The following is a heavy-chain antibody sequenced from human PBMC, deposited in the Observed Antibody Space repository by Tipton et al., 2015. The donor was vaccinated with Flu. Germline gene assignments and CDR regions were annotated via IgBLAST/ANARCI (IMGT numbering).Heavy chain of an antibody. CDR3: ARGGGFDP. CDR1: GGSISNYY. D-gene: IGHD3-16*01. Sequence: TLSLTCTVSGGSISNYYWSWIRQPPGKGLEWIGQIYYSGSTNYNPSLKSRVTISVDTSKNQFSLKLSSVTAADTAVYYCARGGGFDPWGQGTLVTVSS. CDR2: IYYSGST. V-gene: IGHV4-59*12. J-gene: IGHJ5*02.